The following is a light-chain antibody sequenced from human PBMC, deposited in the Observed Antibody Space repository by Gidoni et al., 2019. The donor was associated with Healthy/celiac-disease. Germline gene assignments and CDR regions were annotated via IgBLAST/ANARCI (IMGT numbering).Light chain of an antibody. CDR2: GNS. CDR1: SSNTGAGYD. J-gene: IGLJ2*01. Sequence: QSVLTQPPSVSGAPGQRVTISCTGSSSNTGAGYDVHWYQQPPGTAPKLLIYGNSNRPSGVPDRFSGSKSGTSASLAITGLQAEDEADYYCQSYDSSLSAHVVFGGGTKLTVL. CDR3: QSYDSSLSAHVV. V-gene: IGLV1-40*01.